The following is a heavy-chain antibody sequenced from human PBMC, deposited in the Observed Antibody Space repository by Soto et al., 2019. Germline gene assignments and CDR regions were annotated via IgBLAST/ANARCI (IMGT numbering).Heavy chain of an antibody. V-gene: IGHV3-21*01. CDR3: ATQMDYNILTGYRPFDY. CDR1: GFTFSSYS. J-gene: IGHJ4*02. D-gene: IGHD3-9*01. Sequence: LRLSCAVSGFTFSSYSMNWVRQAPGKGLEWVSSISSGNSYIYYADSVRGRFTVSRDNAKSSLYLQMNSLRAEDTAVYYCATQMDYNILTGYRPFDYWGQGTQVTVSS. CDR2: ISSGNSYI.